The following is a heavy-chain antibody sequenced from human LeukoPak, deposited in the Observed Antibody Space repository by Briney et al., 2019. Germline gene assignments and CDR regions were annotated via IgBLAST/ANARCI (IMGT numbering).Heavy chain of an antibody. V-gene: IGHV5-51*01. CDR1: GHSFTSYW. CDR2: IYPGDSAT. CDR3: ARSGPKNNMYYYASGIDY. D-gene: IGHD3-10*01. Sequence: GESLKISCEGSGHSFTSYWIAWVRQMPGKGLEWLGIIYPGDSATRYSPSFQGQVTISADKSISTAYLQWSSLKASDTAMYYCARSGPKNNMYYYASGIDYWGQGTLVTVSS. J-gene: IGHJ4*02.